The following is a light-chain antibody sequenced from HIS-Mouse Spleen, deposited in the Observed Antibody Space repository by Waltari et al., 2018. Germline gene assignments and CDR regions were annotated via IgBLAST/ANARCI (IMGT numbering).Light chain of an antibody. Sequence: DIVMTQSPLSLPVTPGAPASISCRSSQSLLHSNGYNYLDWYLQKPGQSPQLLIYLGSNRASGVPDRFSGRGSGTDFTLKISRVEAEDVGVYYCMQALQTPLTFGGGTKVEIK. CDR2: LGS. J-gene: IGKJ4*01. CDR3: MQALQTPLT. V-gene: IGKV2-28*01. CDR1: QSLLHSNGYNY.